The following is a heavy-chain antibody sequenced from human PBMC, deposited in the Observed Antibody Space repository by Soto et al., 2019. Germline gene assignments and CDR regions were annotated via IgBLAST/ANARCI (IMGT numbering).Heavy chain of an antibody. CDR1: GGSFSGYY. CDR3: ARHSTLSKYDILTGYHYYFDY. Sequence: SETLSLTCVVYGGSFSGYYWTWIRQPPGTGLEWIGEINHSGSTNYNPSLKSRVTISVDTSKNQFSLKLSSVTAADTAVYYCARHSTLSKYDILTGYHYYFDYWGQGTLVTVSS. CDR2: INHSGST. D-gene: IGHD3-9*01. V-gene: IGHV4-34*01. J-gene: IGHJ4*02.